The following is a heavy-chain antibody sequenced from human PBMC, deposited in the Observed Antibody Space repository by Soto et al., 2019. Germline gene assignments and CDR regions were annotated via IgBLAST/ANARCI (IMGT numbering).Heavy chain of an antibody. V-gene: IGHV3-11*01. D-gene: IGHD6-19*01. J-gene: IGHJ4*02. CDR1: GFTFSDYY. CDR2: IGTSGSII. CDR3: ARAWQWLDY. Sequence: PGGSLRLSCAASGFTFSDYYMSWIRQAPGKGLEWVSYIGTSGSIIYYADSVKGRFTISRDNAKNSVYLQMNDLRAEDTAVYYCARAWQWLDYWGQGTLVTVYS.